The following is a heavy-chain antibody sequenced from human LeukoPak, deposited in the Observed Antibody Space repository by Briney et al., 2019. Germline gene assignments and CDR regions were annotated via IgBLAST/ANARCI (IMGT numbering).Heavy chain of an antibody. V-gene: IGHV1-2*06. J-gene: IGHJ4*02. Sequence: GASVKVSCKASGYTLTDYYMHWVRQAPGQGLEWMGRINPNNGGTNYAQKFQGRVTMTRDTSISTVYMELSRLRSDDTAVYYCARVGYYGSSGYYEYWGQGTLVTVSS. CDR2: INPNNGGT. CDR1: GYTLTDYY. CDR3: ARVGYYGSSGYYEY. D-gene: IGHD3-22*01.